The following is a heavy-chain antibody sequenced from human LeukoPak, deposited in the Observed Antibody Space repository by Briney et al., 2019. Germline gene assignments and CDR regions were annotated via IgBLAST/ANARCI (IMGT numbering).Heavy chain of an antibody. J-gene: IGHJ6*02. CDR1: GFTSSDYY. CDR3: ARSNYYTVDL. V-gene: IGHV3-11*01. Sequence: GGSLRLSCVASGFTSSDYYMTWIRQPPGKGPEWISYISGSGGTTTYVDSVKGRFTISRDNAKNSLYLQMNSLRADDTAVYYCARSNYYTVDLWGQGTAVTVSS. CDR2: ISGSGGTT.